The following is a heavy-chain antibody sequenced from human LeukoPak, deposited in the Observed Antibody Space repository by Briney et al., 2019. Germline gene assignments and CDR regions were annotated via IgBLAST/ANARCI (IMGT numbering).Heavy chain of an antibody. CDR3: AREGIVVVPAAILHGFDP. CDR1: GFTFSSYG. CDR2: IWYDGSNK. D-gene: IGHD2-2*01. J-gene: IGHJ5*02. Sequence: GGSLRLSCAASGFTFSSYGMHWVRQAPGKGLEWVAVIWYDGSNKYYADSVMGRFTISRDNSKNTLYLQMNRLRAEDTAVYYCAREGIVVVPAAILHGFDPWGQGTLVTVSS. V-gene: IGHV3-33*01.